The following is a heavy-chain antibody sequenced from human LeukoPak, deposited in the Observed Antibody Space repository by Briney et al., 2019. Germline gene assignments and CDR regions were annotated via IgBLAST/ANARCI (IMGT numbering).Heavy chain of an antibody. CDR1: GGAIISDNFY. J-gene: IGHJ4*02. CDR3: GRLFDS. V-gene: IGHV4-39*01. CDR2: INYSGTT. Sequence: PSETLSLTCTVSGGAIISDNFYWGWVRQPPGKGREWVGSINYSGTTYYNPSLRSRVSISVNTSRTQFFLRLNSVTAADTAVYYCGRLFDSWGQGILVTVSS.